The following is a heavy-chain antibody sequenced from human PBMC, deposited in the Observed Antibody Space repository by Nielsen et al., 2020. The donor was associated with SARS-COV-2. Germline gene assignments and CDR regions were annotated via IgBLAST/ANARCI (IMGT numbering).Heavy chain of an antibody. D-gene: IGHD3-3*01. CDR3: VRDIFDFWSESTFDY. Sequence: GESLKISCVGSGFSFGDYAIHWVRQTPGKGLEWVSLIRSEAYGGTSEYAAFVKGRFTIPRDDSKIIAYLEMTSLVTEDTAVYFCVRDIFDFWSESTFDYWGQGTLVTVSS. CDR2: IRSEAYGGTS. V-gene: IGHV3-49*04. CDR1: GFSFGDYA. J-gene: IGHJ4*02.